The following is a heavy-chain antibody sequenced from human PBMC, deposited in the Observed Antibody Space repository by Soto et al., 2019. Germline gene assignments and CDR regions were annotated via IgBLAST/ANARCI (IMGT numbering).Heavy chain of an antibody. CDR1: GFTFSSYG. CDR2: IWYDGSNK. CDR3: ARDRAGYCSGGSCPKWFDP. J-gene: IGHJ5*02. Sequence: GGTLRLSCAASGFTFSSYGMHWVRQAPGKGLEWVALIWYDGSNKYYADSVKGRFTISRDNSKNTLYLQMNSLRAEDTAVYYCARDRAGYCSGGSCPKWFDPWGQGTLVTVSS. V-gene: IGHV3-33*01. D-gene: IGHD2-15*01.